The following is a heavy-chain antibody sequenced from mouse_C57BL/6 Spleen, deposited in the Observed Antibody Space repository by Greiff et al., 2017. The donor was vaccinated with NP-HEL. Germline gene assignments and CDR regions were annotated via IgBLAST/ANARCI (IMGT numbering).Heavy chain of an antibody. Sequence: VQLQQPGAELVRPGTSVKLSCKASGYTFTSYWMHWVKQRPGQGLEWIGVIDPSDSYTNYNQKFKGKATLTVDTSSSTAYMQLSSLTSEDSAVYYCARESYYGSSLFDYWGQGTTLTVSS. J-gene: IGHJ2*01. D-gene: IGHD1-1*01. V-gene: IGHV1-59*01. CDR3: ARESYYGSSLFDY. CDR1: GYTFTSYW. CDR2: IDPSDSYT.